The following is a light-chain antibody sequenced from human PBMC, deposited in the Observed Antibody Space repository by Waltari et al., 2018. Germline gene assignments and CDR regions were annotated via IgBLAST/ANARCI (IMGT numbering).Light chain of an antibody. J-gene: IGKJ3*01. Sequence: DIQMTQSPSSLSASVGDRVTITCRASQSIRSYLNWYQQKPGKAPKLLIYGASILLSGVPSRFSGSGSGTDFTLTISSLQPEDFATYFCQQSYSTPFTFGPGTKVEFK. CDR3: QQSYSTPFT. CDR1: QSIRSY. V-gene: IGKV1-39*01. CDR2: GAS.